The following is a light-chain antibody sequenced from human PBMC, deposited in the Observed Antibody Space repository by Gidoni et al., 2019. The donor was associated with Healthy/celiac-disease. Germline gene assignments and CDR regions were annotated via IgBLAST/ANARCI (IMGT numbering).Light chain of an antibody. Sequence: ELVLTQSPATLSSSPGERVTVSCSAIQSVSSYLAWYQQKPGQAPRLLIYDASNRVTGIPARFSGSGSGTDFTLTISSLEPEDFAVYYCQQHSNWYTFGQGTKLEIK. V-gene: IGKV3-11*01. CDR3: QQHSNWYT. CDR2: DAS. CDR1: QSVSSY. J-gene: IGKJ2*01.